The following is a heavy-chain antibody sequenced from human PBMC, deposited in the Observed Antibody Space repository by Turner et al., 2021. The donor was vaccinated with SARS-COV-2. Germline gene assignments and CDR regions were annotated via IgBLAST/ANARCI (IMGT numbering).Heavy chain of an antibody. CDR3: AGVRVGYNSNYYYGMDV. CDR2: IMPSIGTA. Sequence: EQLVKSGAEVTKPASSVKVPCKASGGTFTSYSISWVRQAPGQGLEWMGGIMPSIGTANYAEKFQGRVTITADESTSTAYMELSSLRSEDTAVYYCAGVRVGYNSNYYYGMDVWGQGTTVTVSS. CDR1: GGTFTSYS. D-gene: IGHD5-12*01. V-gene: IGHV1-69*01. J-gene: IGHJ6*02.